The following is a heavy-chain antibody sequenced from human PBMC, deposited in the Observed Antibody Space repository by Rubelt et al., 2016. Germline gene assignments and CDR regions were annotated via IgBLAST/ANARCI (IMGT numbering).Heavy chain of an antibody. Sequence: LWGRGGGVVQPGRSLRLSCAPSGFTFSSHGMHWVRPAPGKGLEWVAVVWYDGSHQYYGDSVKGRFTISRDNSKNTLYLQLNSLRAEVTAVYYCAKGGGYSYGYIPSWGQGILVTVSS. CDR2: VWYDGSHQ. V-gene: IGHV3-33*06. J-gene: IGHJ5*02. D-gene: IGHD5-18*01. CDR3: AKGGGYSYGYIPS. CDR1: GFTFSSHG.